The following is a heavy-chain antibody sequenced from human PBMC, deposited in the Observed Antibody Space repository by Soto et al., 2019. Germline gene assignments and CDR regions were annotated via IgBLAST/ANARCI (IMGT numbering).Heavy chain of an antibody. V-gene: IGHV1-18*01. J-gene: IGHJ4*02. CDR3: AIDAPPEDY. Sequence: QVQLVQSGAEVKKPGASVKVSCKASGYTFTSYGISWVRQAPGQGLEWMGWIRPYNGNTNYAQKLQGRVTMTTDTSTRTAYMELRRLRSDDTAVYYCAIDAPPEDYWGQGTLVTVYS. CDR2: IRPYNGNT. CDR1: GYTFTSYG.